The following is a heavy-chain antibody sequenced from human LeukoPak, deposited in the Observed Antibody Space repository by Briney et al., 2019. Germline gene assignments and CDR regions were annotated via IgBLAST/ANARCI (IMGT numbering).Heavy chain of an antibody. J-gene: IGHJ4*02. D-gene: IGHD3-10*01. CDR3: ASGSGVLVDPFDY. CDR1: GFTFSSYE. Sequence: GGSLRLSCAASGFTFSSYEMNWVRQAPGKGLEWVSYISSSGSTIYYADSVKGRFTISRDNAKNSLYLQMNSLRAEDTAVYYCASGSGVLVDPFDYWGQGTLVTVSS. V-gene: IGHV3-48*03. CDR2: ISSSGSTI.